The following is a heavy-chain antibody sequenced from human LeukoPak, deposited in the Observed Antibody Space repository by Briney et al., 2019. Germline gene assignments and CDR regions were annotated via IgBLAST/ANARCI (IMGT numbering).Heavy chain of an antibody. J-gene: IGHJ4*02. CDR2: IYYSGST. D-gene: IGHD3-10*01. CDR3: ARTGSVDYYGSGSYDY. CDR1: GGSISSYY. Sequence: SETLSLTCAVSGGSISSYYWSWIRQPPGKGLEWIGYIYYSGSTNYNPSLKSRVTISVDTSKNQFSLKLSSVTAADTAVYYCARTGSVDYYGSGSYDYWGQGTLVTVSS. V-gene: IGHV4-59*01.